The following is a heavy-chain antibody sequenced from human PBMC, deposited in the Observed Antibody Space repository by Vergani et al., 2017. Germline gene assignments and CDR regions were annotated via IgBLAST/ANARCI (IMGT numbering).Heavy chain of an antibody. J-gene: IGHJ5*02. CDR2: INPKRGGT. CDR3: ARDSRYCSSTSCYVGRDWFDP. Sequence: QVQLVQSGAEVKKPGASVKVSCKASGYTFTGYYMHWVREAPGQGLEWMGWINPKRGGTNCAQKFHGRVTMTRDTSISTAYMELSRLRSEDTAVYYCARDSRYCSSTSCYVGRDWFDPWGQGTLVTVSS. D-gene: IGHD2-2*01. V-gene: IGHV1-2*02. CDR1: GYTFTGYY.